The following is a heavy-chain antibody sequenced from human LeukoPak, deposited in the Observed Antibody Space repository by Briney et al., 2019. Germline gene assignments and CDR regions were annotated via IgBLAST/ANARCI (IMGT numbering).Heavy chain of an antibody. V-gene: IGHV3-43*02. Sequence: GGPLRLSCAASGFTFDDYAMHWVRQAPGKGLEWVSLISGDGGSTYYADSVRGRFTISRDNSKNSLYLQMNSLRTEDTALYYCAKDIGTMYYGVDVWGQGTTVTVSS. CDR2: ISGDGGST. CDR3: AKDIGTMYYGVDV. D-gene: IGHD3-3*01. CDR1: GFTFDDYA. J-gene: IGHJ6*02.